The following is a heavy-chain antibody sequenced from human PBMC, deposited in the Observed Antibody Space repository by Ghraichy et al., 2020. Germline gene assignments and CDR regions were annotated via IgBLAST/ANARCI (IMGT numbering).Heavy chain of an antibody. D-gene: IGHD1-7*01. CDR2: IRNDGSST. V-gene: IGHV3-23*01. Sequence: GGSLRLSCAASGFTFGSYAMTWVRQAPRKGLEWVSSIRNDGSSTFYADSVKGRFTISRDTSTNTLHLQMNSLRAEDTAVYFCAKPLRGNSMDMMFDYWGQGNLVTVSS. CDR1: GFTFGSYA. CDR3: AKPLRGNSMDMMFDY. J-gene: IGHJ4*02.